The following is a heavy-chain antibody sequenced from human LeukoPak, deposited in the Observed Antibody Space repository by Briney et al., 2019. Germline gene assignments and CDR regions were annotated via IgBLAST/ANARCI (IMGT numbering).Heavy chain of an antibody. V-gene: IGHV4-38-2*02. CDR2: IYHSGST. Sequence: SETLSLTCAVSGYSISSGYYWGWIRQPPGKGLECIGSIYHSGSTYYNPSLKSRVTISVDTSKNQFSLQLSSVTAADTAVYYCAREFRRKPAAISSKYNWFDPWGQGTLVTVSS. J-gene: IGHJ5*02. D-gene: IGHD2-2*01. CDR1: GYSISSGYY. CDR3: AREFRRKPAAISSKYNWFDP.